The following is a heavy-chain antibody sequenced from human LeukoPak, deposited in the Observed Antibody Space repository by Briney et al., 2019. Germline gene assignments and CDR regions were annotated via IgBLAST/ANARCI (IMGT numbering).Heavy chain of an antibody. D-gene: IGHD6-19*01. CDR3: ARRGGSNGWGAFDI. Sequence: GGSLRLSCVGSGFTFRNHAMNWVRLAPGKGLEWISTSGGGGRDTYYGDSVKGRFTISRDNSKNILYPQMNSLNGADTALYYCARRGGSNGWGAFDIWGQGTMVTVSS. CDR1: GFTFRNHA. J-gene: IGHJ3*02. V-gene: IGHV3-23*01. CDR2: SGGGGRDT.